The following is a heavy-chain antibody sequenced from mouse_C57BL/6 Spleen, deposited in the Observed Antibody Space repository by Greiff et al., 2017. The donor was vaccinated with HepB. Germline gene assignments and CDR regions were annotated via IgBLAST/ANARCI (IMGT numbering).Heavy chain of an antibody. D-gene: IGHD2-5*01. J-gene: IGHJ3*01. CDR2: IRNKANGYTT. CDR3: ARRGYSNLAWFAY. Sequence: EVKLMESGGGLVQPGGSLSPSCAASGFTFTDYYMSWVRQPPGKALEWLGFIRNKANGYTTDYSASVKGRFTISRDNSQSILYLQRNALRAEDSATYYWARRGYSNLAWFAYWGQGTLVTVSA. V-gene: IGHV7-3*01. CDR1: GFTFTDYY.